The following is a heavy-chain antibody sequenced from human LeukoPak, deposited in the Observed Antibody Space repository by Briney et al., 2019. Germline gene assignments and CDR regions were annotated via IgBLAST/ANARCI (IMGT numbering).Heavy chain of an antibody. Sequence: SETLSLTCAVYGGSFSGYYWSWIRQPPGKGLEWIGEINHSGSTDYNPSLKSRVTISVDTSKKQFSLKLSSMTAADTAIYYCARLHRRNPGPDYWGQGTRVTVSS. V-gene: IGHV4-34*01. J-gene: IGHJ4*02. CDR2: INHSGST. D-gene: IGHD1-14*01. CDR3: ARLHRRNPGPDY. CDR1: GGSFSGYY.